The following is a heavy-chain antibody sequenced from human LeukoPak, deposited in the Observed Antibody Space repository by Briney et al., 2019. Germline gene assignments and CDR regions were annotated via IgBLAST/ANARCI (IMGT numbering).Heavy chain of an antibody. CDR2: INHSGGT. CDR1: GGSFSGYY. D-gene: IGHD2-2*01. J-gene: IGHJ5*02. Sequence: PSETLSLTCAVYGGSFSGYYWSWIRQPPGKGLEWIGEINHSGGTNYNPSLKSRVTISVDTSKNQFSLKLSSVTAADTAVYYCARGRRAEPAAGPFDPWGQGTLVTDSS. CDR3: ARGRRAEPAAGPFDP. V-gene: IGHV4-34*01.